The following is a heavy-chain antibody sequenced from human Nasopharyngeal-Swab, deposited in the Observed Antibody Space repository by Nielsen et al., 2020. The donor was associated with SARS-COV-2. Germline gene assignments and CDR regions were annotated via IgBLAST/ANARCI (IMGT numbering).Heavy chain of an antibody. D-gene: IGHD4-17*01. Sequence: SETLSLTCAVYGGSFSGYYWSWIRQPPGKGLDWIGEINHSGSTNYNPSLKSRVTISVDTSKNQFSLKLSSVTAADTAVYYCARGGWGDYPDYWGQGTLVTVSS. J-gene: IGHJ4*02. CDR1: GGSFSGYY. CDR2: INHSGST. V-gene: IGHV4-34*01. CDR3: ARGGWGDYPDY.